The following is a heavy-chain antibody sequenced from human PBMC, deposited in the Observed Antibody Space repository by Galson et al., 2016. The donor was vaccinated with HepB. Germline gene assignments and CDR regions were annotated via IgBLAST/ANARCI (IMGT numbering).Heavy chain of an antibody. V-gene: IGHV3-48*02. CDR2: INSDGDSI. J-gene: IGHJ4*02. CDR3: ARDDYVNNVYPL. D-gene: IGHD3-10*02. Sequence: SLRLSCAASEFTFSTYNMNWVRQAPGKGLEWLSYINSDGDSIYYADSVRGRFTVSRDNAKNSLYLQLNGLRDEDTAVYYCARDDYVNNVYPLWGQGTLVTVSS. CDR1: EFTFSTYN.